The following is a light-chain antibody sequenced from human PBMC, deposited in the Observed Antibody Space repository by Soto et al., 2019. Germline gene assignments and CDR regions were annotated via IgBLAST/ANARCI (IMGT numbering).Light chain of an antibody. Sequence: DIVMTQSPLSLPVTPGEPASISCRSSQSLLHSNGYNYLDWYLQKPGQSPQLLIYLGSNRASGVPDRFSGSGSGTDFTLKISRVEAEDVGVYYCMQALQTHPWTFGQGTKVESK. CDR2: LGS. V-gene: IGKV2-28*01. CDR1: QSLLHSNGYNY. CDR3: MQALQTHPWT. J-gene: IGKJ1*01.